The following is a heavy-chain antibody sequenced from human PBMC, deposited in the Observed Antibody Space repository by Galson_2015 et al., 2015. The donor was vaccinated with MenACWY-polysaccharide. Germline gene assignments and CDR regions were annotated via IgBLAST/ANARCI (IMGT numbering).Heavy chain of an antibody. CDR1: GYTFTNYW. Sequence: QSGAEVKKPGESLKISCKGSGYTFTNYWIGWVRQVPGKGLEWMGIIWPGDSDTRYSPSFQGQVTMSVDRSIGTAYLQWSSLKASDTAMYYCAGHFSYEGSGFYYFADYWGQGTLVAVSS. CDR2: IWPGDSDT. CDR3: AGHFSYEGSGFYYFADY. J-gene: IGHJ4*02. D-gene: IGHD3-22*01. V-gene: IGHV5-51*01.